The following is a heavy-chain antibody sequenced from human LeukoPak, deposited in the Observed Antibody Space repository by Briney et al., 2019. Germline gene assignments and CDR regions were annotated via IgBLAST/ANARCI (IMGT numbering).Heavy chain of an antibody. V-gene: IGHV4-59*08. Sequence: SETLSLTCTVSGGSISSYYWSWIRQPPGKGLGWIGYIYYSGSTNYNPSLKSRVTISVDTSKNQFSLKLSSVTAADTAVYYCARRAYDASSGWYAFDYWGQGTLVAVSS. D-gene: IGHD6-19*01. J-gene: IGHJ4*02. CDR2: IYYSGST. CDR3: ARRAYDASSGWYAFDY. CDR1: GGSISSYY.